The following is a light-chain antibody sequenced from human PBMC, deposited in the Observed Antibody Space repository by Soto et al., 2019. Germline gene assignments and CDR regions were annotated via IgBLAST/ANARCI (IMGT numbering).Light chain of an antibody. CDR3: KQADTFPIT. Sequence: DIEMTQSPSSVSASVGDRLTISWHSSQGISRSLAWYQQKPGKAPKLLIYAASSLQSGVPSRFSGSGFGTDFTLTISSLQPEDSAIYYCKQADTFPITIGQGTRLEIK. V-gene: IGKV1D-12*01. J-gene: IGKJ5*01. CDR1: QGISRS. CDR2: AAS.